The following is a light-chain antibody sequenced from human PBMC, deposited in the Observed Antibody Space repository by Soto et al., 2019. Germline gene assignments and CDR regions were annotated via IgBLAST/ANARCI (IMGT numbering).Light chain of an antibody. J-gene: IGLJ1*01. CDR2: SDD. V-gene: IGLV1-47*02. CDR1: SSNIGSYP. Sequence: QSVLTQSPSASGTPGQRVTISCYGSSSNIGSYPVYWYQQLPGTAHKLLINSDDQRPSGVPDRFSASKSGTSASLAISGLRSEDEADYYCAAWDASLSGHVFGAGTKLTVL. CDR3: AAWDASLSGHV.